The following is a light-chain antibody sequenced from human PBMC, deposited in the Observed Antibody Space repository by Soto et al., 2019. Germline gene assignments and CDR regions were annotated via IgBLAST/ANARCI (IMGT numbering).Light chain of an antibody. V-gene: IGLV2-14*01. CDR2: DVT. J-gene: IGLJ2*01. CDR1: SSDVGGYNY. Sequence: QSALTQPASVSGSPGQSITISCTGTSSDVGGYNYVCWYQQHPGKAPKLIIHDVTNRPSGVSYRFSGSKSGNTASLSISGLQAEDEADYYCSSYSSTGTVLFGGGTKVTVL. CDR3: SSYSSTGTVL.